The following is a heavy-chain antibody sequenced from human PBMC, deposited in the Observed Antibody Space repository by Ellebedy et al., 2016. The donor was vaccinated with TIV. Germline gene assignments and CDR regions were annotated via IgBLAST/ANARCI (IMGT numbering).Heavy chain of an antibody. Sequence: AASVKVSCKASGYTFTDYRLDWVRQAPGLGLEWMGWINPNSGGTNYAQKFQGRVTMTRDTSISTAYMGLSKLRSDDTAVYYCASLPHYGDSGPWGQGTLVTVSS. V-gene: IGHV1-2*02. CDR3: ASLPHYGDSGP. D-gene: IGHD4-17*01. J-gene: IGHJ5*02. CDR1: GYTFTDYR. CDR2: INPNSGGT.